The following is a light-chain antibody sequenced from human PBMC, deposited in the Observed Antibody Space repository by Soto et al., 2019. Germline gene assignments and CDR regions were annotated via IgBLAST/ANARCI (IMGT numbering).Light chain of an antibody. J-gene: IGKJ2*01. V-gene: IGKV4-1*01. Sequence: DIVMTQSPDSLAVSLGERATINCKSSQSVLYSSNNKNYLAWYQQKPGQPPKLLIYWASTRESGVPDRFSGSGSGKDFTLTISSLQAEDVAVYYCHQYYSPPYTFGQGTKLEIK. CDR2: WAS. CDR1: QSVLYSSNNKNY. CDR3: HQYYSPPYT.